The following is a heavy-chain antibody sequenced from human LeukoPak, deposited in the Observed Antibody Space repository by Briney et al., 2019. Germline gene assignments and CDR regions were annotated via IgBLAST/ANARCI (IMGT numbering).Heavy chain of an antibody. CDR2: ISGSGGST. Sequence: GGSLRLSCTASGFTFSSYAMSWVRQAPGKGLEWVSAISGSGGSTYYADSVKGWFTISRDNSKNTLYLQMNSLRAEDTAVYYCAKALVDYYDSSGYPLGGMDVWGQGTTVTVSS. J-gene: IGHJ6*02. D-gene: IGHD3-22*01. CDR3: AKALVDYYDSSGYPLGGMDV. CDR1: GFTFSSYA. V-gene: IGHV3-23*01.